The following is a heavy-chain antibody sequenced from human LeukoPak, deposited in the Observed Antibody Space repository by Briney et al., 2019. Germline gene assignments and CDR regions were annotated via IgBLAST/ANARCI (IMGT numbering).Heavy chain of an antibody. CDR1: GGTFSSYA. Sequence: SVKVSCKASGGTFSSYAISWVRQAPGQGLEWMGGIIPIFGTANYAQKFQGRVTITADESTSTAYMELSSLRSEDTAVYYCASSYGGKSNFDYWGQGTLVTVSS. D-gene: IGHD4-23*01. CDR2: IIPIFGTA. CDR3: ASSYGGKSNFDY. V-gene: IGHV1-69*13. J-gene: IGHJ4*02.